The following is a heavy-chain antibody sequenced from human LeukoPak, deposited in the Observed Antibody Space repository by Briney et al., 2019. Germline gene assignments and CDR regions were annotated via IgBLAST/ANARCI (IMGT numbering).Heavy chain of an antibody. V-gene: IGHV3-21*01. J-gene: IGHJ4*02. CDR2: ISSSSSYI. Sequence: PGGSLRLSCAASGFTFSSYSMNWVRQAPGKGLEWVSSISSSSSYIYYADSVKGRFTISRDNAKNSLYLQMNSLRAEDTAVYYCARDLGGYSPLDYWGQGTLVTVSS. CDR1: GFTFSSYS. D-gene: IGHD3-22*01. CDR3: ARDLGGYSPLDY.